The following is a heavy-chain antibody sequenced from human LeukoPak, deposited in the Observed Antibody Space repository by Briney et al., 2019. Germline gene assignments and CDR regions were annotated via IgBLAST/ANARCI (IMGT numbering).Heavy chain of an antibody. CDR3: ARSFLGDWYFDL. CDR1: GGTISSYY. D-gene: IGHD1-26*01. J-gene: IGHJ2*01. V-gene: IGHV4-59*01. Sequence: PSETLSLTCTVSGGTISSYYWSWIRQPSGMGLEWIGCIYYSGSTNYNPSLKSRVTISVDTSKDQFSLRLTSVTAADTAVYYCARSFLGDWYFDLWGRGTLVTVSS. CDR2: IYYSGST.